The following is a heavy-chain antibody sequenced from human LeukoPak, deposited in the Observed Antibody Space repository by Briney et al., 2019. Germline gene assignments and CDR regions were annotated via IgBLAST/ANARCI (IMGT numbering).Heavy chain of an antibody. CDR3: ARQEYYYDSSGNRDFEN. CDR2: INYSGIT. CDR1: GGSISSSSYY. Sequence: SETLSLTCTVSGGSISSSSYYWGWIRQHPGMGLECIGSINYSGITYYNPSLKSRVGISVDTSKNQFSLKASSGTAADTAVDYCARQEYYYDSSGNRDFENWGQGTLVTVSS. V-gene: IGHV4-39*01. J-gene: IGHJ4*02. D-gene: IGHD3-22*01.